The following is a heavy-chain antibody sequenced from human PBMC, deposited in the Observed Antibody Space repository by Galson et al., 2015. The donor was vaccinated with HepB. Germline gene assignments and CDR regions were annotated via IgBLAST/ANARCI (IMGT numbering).Heavy chain of an antibody. CDR1: GYTFTSYA. CDR3: ARDLVATIRDHYGMDV. V-gene: IGHV1-3*01. Sequence: SVKVSCKASGYTFTSYAMHWVRQAPGQRLEWMGWINAGNGNTKYSQKFQGRVTITRDTSASTAYMELSSLRSEDTAVYYCARDLVATIRDHYGMDVWGQGTTVTVSS. CDR2: INAGNGNT. D-gene: IGHD5-12*01. J-gene: IGHJ6*02.